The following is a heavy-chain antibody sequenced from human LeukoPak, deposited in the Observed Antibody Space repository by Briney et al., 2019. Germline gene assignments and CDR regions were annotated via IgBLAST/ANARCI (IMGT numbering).Heavy chain of an antibody. J-gene: IGHJ4*02. V-gene: IGHV4-34*01. CDR2: INHSGST. D-gene: IGHD3-22*01. Sequence: PSETLSLTCAVYGGSFSGYYWSWIRQPPGKGLEWIGEINHSGSTNYNPSLKSRVTISVDTSKNQFSLKLSSVTAADTAVYYCARQRPKTYYYDSSGYYLAGEFDYWGQGTLVTVSS. CDR1: GGSFSGYY. CDR3: ARQRPKTYYYDSSGYYLAGEFDY.